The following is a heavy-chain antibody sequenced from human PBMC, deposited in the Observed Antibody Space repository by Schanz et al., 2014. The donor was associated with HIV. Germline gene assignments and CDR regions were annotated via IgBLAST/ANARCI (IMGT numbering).Heavy chain of an antibody. V-gene: IGHV1-8*01. Sequence: QVQLVQSGAEVKNPGASVKVSCKASGYTFSSYDINRVRRAAGQGLEWMAWINPKSGNTGYAQRFQGRVTMTTDTLTSTVYMELRSLRSDDTAVYYCARGARYGMDVWGQGTTVTVSS. CDR3: ARGARYGMDV. CDR1: GYTFSSYD. J-gene: IGHJ6*02. CDR2: INPKSGNT.